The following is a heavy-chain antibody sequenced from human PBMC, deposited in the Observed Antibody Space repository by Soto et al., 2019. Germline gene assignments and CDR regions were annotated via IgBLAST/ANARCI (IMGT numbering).Heavy chain of an antibody. V-gene: IGHV3-23*01. CDR2: ISGSSVST. Sequence: KGMEWVSAISGSSVSTYYADSAKGRFTISRDNSKNTLYLQMNSLRAEDTFFFFQAEDGIRDL. D-gene: IGHD2-21*01. CDR3: AEDGIRDL. J-gene: IGHJ2*01.